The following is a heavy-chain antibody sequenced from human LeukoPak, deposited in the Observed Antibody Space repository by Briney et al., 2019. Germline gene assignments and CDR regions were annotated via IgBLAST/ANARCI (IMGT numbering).Heavy chain of an antibody. D-gene: IGHD5-18*01. V-gene: IGHV3-30*02. J-gene: IGHJ4*02. CDR1: GFTFSYYG. Sequence: PGGSLRLSCAAPGFTFSYYGMHWVRQAPGKGLEWVSFIRYDGSNEYYSDSVKGRFTISRDNSKNTLYLQMHSLRAEDTALYYCAKGGGYTYGYFIDYWGQGSLVTVSS. CDR3: AKGGGYTYGYFIDY. CDR2: IRYDGSNE.